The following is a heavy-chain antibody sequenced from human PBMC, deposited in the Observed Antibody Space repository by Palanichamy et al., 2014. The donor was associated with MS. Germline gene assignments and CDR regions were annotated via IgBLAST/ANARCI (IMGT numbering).Heavy chain of an antibody. J-gene: IGHJ4*02. Sequence: QVQLQESGPGLVKPSETLSLTCAVSGYSISSGYYWGWIRQPPGKGLEWIGSIYHSGSTYYNPSLKSRVTISVDTSKNQFSLKLSSVTAADTAVYYCARLRPYFDYWGQGTLVTVSS. CDR1: GYSISSGYY. CDR2: IYHSGST. CDR3: ARLRPYFDY. V-gene: IGHV4-38-2*01. D-gene: IGHD5-12*01.